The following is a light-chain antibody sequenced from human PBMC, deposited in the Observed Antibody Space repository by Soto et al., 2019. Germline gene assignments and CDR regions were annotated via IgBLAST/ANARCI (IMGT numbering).Light chain of an antibody. Sequence: EIVLTQSPGTLSLSPGERATLSCRASQSVSSSYLAWYQQKPGQAPRLLIYGASSRATGIPDRFSGSGSGKDFTLTISRREPEDFAVYYGQKYGTSPNTFGQGTKLEIK. CDR2: GAS. CDR1: QSVSSSY. CDR3: QKYGTSPNT. J-gene: IGKJ2*01. V-gene: IGKV3-20*01.